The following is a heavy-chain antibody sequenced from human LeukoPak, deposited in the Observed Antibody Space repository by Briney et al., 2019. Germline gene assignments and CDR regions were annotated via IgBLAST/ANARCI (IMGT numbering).Heavy chain of an antibody. CDR1: GFTFSSYS. Sequence: GGSLRLSCAASGFTFSSYSMNWVRQAPGKGLEWVSYISSSSSTIYYADSVKGRFTISRDNAKNSLYLQMSSLRAEDTAVYYCTRGSHYYDSSGHFDYWGQGTLVTVSS. CDR2: ISSSSSTI. CDR3: TRGSHYYDSSGHFDY. J-gene: IGHJ4*02. D-gene: IGHD3-22*01. V-gene: IGHV3-48*01.